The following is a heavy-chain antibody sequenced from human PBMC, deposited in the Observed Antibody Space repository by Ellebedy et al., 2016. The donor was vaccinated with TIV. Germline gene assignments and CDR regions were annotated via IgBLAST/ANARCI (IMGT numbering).Heavy chain of an antibody. J-gene: IGHJ3*02. CDR1: GFTFSTHG. V-gene: IGHV3-33*01. D-gene: IGHD3-16*01. CDR2: IWYHGNKE. CDR3: ASYASSRPPDAFDS. Sequence: GGSLRLSXAASGFTFSTHGMYWVRQAPGKGLECVALIWYHGNKESYADSVKGRFTISRDNSKNTLFLQMNSLRAEDTALYHCASYASSRPPDAFDSWGQGTMVTVSS.